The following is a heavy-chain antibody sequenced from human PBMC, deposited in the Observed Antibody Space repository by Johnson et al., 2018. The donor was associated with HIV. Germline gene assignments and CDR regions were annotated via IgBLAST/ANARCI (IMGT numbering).Heavy chain of an antibody. D-gene: IGHD1-26*01. V-gene: IGHV3-20*04. CDR2: INWNGGST. CDR1: GFTFDDYG. J-gene: IGHJ3*02. Sequence: VQLVESGGGVVRPGGSLRISCAASGFTFDDYGMSWVRQAPGKGLEWVAGINWNGGSTAYADYVRGRFTISRDNAKNSLYLQLNSLRAEDTAVYYCAKDARTLCELEPDAFDIWGQGTMVTVS. CDR3: AKDARTLCELEPDAFDI.